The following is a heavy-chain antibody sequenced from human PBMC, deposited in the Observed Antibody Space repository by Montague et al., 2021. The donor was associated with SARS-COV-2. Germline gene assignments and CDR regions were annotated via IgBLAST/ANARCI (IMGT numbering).Heavy chain of an antibody. D-gene: IGHD3-22*01. V-gene: IGHV4-34*01. Sequence: SETLSLTCAVYGGSFSDNYWSWIRKPPGKGLEWIGEINHRGTSNYNPSLKSRVSISVDTSKNHFSLYLGSVTAADTAVYYCARGRQHFNMIVVVMNGGEYYFDYWGQGTLVTVSS. J-gene: IGHJ4*02. CDR3: ARGRQHFNMIVVVMNGGEYYFDY. CDR1: GGSFSDNY. CDR2: INHRGTS.